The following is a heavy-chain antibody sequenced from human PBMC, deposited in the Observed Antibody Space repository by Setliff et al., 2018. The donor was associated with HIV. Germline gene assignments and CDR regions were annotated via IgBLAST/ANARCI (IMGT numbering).Heavy chain of an antibody. CDR3: ARGHSSSWYGGDYYYYGMDV. D-gene: IGHD6-13*01. CDR1: GFTFNNYC. Sequence: PGGSLRLSCAASGFTFNNYCMSWVRQAPGKGLEWVANIHEDGTQKYFVDSVRGRFTISRDNAKNSLYLQMSSLRAEDTAVYYCARGHSSSWYGGDYYYYGMDVWGQGTTVTVSS. CDR2: IHEDGTQK. J-gene: IGHJ6*02. V-gene: IGHV3-7*01.